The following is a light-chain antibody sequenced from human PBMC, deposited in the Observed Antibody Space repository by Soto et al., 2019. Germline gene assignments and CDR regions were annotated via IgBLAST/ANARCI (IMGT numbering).Light chain of an antibody. V-gene: IGKV3-20*01. J-gene: IGKJ2*01. CDR3: QQSGRAPPKSN. CDR1: QSVSSSS. CDR2: DAS. Sequence: EIVLTQSPGTLSLSPGERATLSCRASQSVSSSSLAWYQQKPGQAPRLLLFDASNSATDIPDRFSGSGSGTAFPLPISGLGPDDFAGDYWQQSGRAPPKSNFGQATSLEIQ.